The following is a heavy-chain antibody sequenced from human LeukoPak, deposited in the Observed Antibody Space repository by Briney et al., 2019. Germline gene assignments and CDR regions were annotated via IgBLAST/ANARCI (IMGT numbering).Heavy chain of an antibody. Sequence: AGGSLRLSCAASGFTFSSYGMHWVHQAPGKGLEWVAVIWYDGSNKYYADSVKGRFTISRDNSKNTLYLQMNSLRAEDTAVYYCARSADSSGWYPDDYWGQGTLVTVSS. CDR2: IWYDGSNK. CDR3: ARSADSSGWYPDDY. V-gene: IGHV3-33*01. CDR1: GFTFSSYG. D-gene: IGHD6-19*01. J-gene: IGHJ4*02.